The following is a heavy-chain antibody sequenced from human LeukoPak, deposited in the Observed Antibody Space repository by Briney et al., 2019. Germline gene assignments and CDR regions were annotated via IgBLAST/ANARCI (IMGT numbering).Heavy chain of an antibody. D-gene: IGHD6-13*01. J-gene: IGHJ4*02. CDR2: IKQDGSEK. CDR1: GFTFSSYW. CDR3: ATRPYSSSWYPHY. V-gene: IGHV3-7*01. Sequence: GGSLRLSCAASGFTFSSYWMSWVRQAPGKGLEWVANIKQDGSEKYYVDSVKGRFTISRDSAKNSLYLQMNSLRAEDTAVYYCATRPYSSSWYPHYWGQGTLVTVSS.